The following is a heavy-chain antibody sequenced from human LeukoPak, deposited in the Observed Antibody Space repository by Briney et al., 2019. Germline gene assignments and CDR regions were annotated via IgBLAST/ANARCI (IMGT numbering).Heavy chain of an antibody. CDR2: IYTSGST. CDR1: GGSISSYY. J-gene: IGHJ6*03. Sequence: SETLSLTCTVSGGSISSYYWSWIRQPAGKGLEWIGRIYTSGSTNYNPSLKSRVTMSVDTSKSQFSLKLSSVTAADTAVYYCAREATRYYYYYMDVWGKGTTVTVSS. V-gene: IGHV4-4*07. CDR3: AREATRYYYYYMDV. D-gene: IGHD2-15*01.